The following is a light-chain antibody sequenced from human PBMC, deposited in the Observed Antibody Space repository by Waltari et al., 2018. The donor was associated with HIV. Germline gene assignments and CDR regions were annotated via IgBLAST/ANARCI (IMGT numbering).Light chain of an antibody. CDR2: AAS. Sequence: DIQITQSPSPLSASVGDRVTITCRASQSISSYLNWYQQKPGKAPKLLIYAASSLQSGVPSRFSGSGFGTDFTLTISSLKPEDFATYYCQQSNSSPFTFGPGTKVDIK. CDR3: QQSNSSPFT. V-gene: IGKV1-39*01. CDR1: QSISSY. J-gene: IGKJ3*01.